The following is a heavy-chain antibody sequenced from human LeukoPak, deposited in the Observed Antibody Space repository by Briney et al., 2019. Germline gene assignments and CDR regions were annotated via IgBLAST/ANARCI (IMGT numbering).Heavy chain of an antibody. CDR1: GFTFSKYW. CDR3: ATQQWLAPPPDS. J-gene: IGHJ4*02. V-gene: IGHV3-74*01. D-gene: IGHD6-19*01. CDR2: INTDGTVT. Sequence: RPGGSLRLSCAAPGFTFSKYWMLWVRQAPGKGLESVSRINTDGTVTTYADSVKGRFTVSRDNADNTMFLQMNSVRDEDTAVYYCATQQWLAPPPDSWGQGTPVTVSS.